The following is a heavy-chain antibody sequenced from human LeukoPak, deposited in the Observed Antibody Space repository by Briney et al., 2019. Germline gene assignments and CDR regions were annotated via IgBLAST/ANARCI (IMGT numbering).Heavy chain of an antibody. CDR1: GGSISSDY. J-gene: IGHJ6*03. CDR3: AREVSPVLRFLEWSAYYYMDV. V-gene: IGHV4-4*07. CDR2: IYTSGST. Sequence: SETLSLTCKVSGGSISSDYWGWIRQPAGKGLEWIGRIYTSGSTNYNPSLKSRVTMSVDTSKNQFSLKLSSVTAADTAVYYCAREVSPVLRFLEWSAYYYMDVWGKGTTVTVSS. D-gene: IGHD3-3*01.